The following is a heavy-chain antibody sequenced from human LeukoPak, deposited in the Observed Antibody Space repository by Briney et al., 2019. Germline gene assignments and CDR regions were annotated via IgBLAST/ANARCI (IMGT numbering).Heavy chain of an antibody. Sequence: GGSLRLSCAASGFTFSSYSMNWVRQAPGKGLEWVSSISSSSSYIYYADSVKGRFTISRDNAKNSLYLQMNSLRAEHTAVYYCARELGYYYYGMDVWGQGTTVTVSS. V-gene: IGHV3-21*01. D-gene: IGHD7-27*01. CDR2: ISSSSSYI. CDR3: ARELGYYYYGMDV. CDR1: GFTFSSYS. J-gene: IGHJ6*02.